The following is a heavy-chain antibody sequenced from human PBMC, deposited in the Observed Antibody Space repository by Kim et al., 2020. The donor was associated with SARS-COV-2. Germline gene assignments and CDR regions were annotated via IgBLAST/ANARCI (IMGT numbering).Heavy chain of an antibody. CDR2: IKQDGSEK. CDR1: GFTFSNYW. D-gene: IGHD1-26*01. CDR3: ARALVGGSY. Sequence: GGSLRLSCAASGFTFSNYWMSWVRQAPGKGLEWVAHIKQDGSEKYYVGSVKGRLTISRDNAKNSLYLQMNSLRAEDTAVYYCARALVGGSYWGPRTLVTVSS. J-gene: IGHJ4*02. V-gene: IGHV3-7*01.